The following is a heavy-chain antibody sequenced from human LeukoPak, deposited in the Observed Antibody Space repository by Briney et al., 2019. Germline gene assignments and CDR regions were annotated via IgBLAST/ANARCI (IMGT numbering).Heavy chain of an antibody. D-gene: IGHD6-13*01. V-gene: IGHV4-31*03. J-gene: IGHJ4*02. Sequence: SQTLSLTCTVSGGSISSGGYYWSWIRQHPGKGLEWIGYIYHSGSTYYNPSPKSRLTISVDTSKNQFSLKLGSVTAADAAVYYCARSRLGRMAAAGPPDNWGQGNLVTVSS. CDR3: ARSRLGRMAAAGPPDN. CDR2: IYHSGST. CDR1: GGSISSGGYY.